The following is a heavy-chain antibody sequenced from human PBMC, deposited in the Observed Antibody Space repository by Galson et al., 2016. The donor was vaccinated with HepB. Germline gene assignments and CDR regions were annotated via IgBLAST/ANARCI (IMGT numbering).Heavy chain of an antibody. CDR3: ASTSGYSYGPQHGMDV. J-gene: IGHJ6*02. CDR2: IYPGDSDT. CDR1: GYSFTSYW. D-gene: IGHD5-18*01. Sequence: QSGAEVKKPGESLKISCKGSGYSFTSYWIGWVRQTPGKGLEWMVIIYPGDSDTRYSPSFQGQVTISADKSISTAYLQWSSLKASDTAMYYWASTSGYSYGPQHGMDVWGQGTTVTVSS. V-gene: IGHV5-51*01.